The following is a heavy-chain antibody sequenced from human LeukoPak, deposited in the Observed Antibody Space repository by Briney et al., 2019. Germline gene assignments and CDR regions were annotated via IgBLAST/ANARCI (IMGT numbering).Heavy chain of an antibody. CDR3: ARDLSGVTGYTYGRGIDY. V-gene: IGHV3-7*01. CDR1: GFTFGDYA. Sequence: GGSLRLSCTASGFTFGDYAMSWVRQAPGKGLEWVANIKKDGSEKYYVDSVKGRFTISRDNAKTSLYLQMNSLRAEDTAVYYCARDLSGVTGYTYGRGIDYWGQGTLLTVSS. D-gene: IGHD5-18*01. J-gene: IGHJ4*02. CDR2: IKKDGSEK.